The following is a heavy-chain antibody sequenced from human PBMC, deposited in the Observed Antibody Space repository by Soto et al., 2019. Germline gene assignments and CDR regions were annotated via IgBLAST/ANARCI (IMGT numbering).Heavy chain of an antibody. CDR3: AREKRANGYFDY. CDR2: IKQAGSEK. V-gene: IGHV3-7*01. Sequence: GGSLRLSCAASGFTFSAYWMSCVRQAPGKGLEWVANIKQAGSEKYYVDSVNGRFIISRDDAKNSLFLQVNSLRVEDTAVYYCAREKRANGYFDYWGQGT. CDR1: GFTFSAYW. J-gene: IGHJ4*02. D-gene: IGHD6-25*01.